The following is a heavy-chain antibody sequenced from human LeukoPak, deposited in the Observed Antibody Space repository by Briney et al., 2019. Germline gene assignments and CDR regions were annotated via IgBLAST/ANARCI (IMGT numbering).Heavy chain of an antibody. CDR1: GFTFSSYE. Sequence: KSGGSLRLSCVASGFTFSSYEMNWVRQAPGKGLEWVSSISSSSSYIYYADSVKGRFTISRDNAKNSLYLHMNSLRAEDTAVYYCARASFPDKKFDYWGQGTLVTVSS. V-gene: IGHV3-21*01. CDR3: ARASFPDKKFDY. D-gene: IGHD3-9*01. CDR2: ISSSSSYI. J-gene: IGHJ4*02.